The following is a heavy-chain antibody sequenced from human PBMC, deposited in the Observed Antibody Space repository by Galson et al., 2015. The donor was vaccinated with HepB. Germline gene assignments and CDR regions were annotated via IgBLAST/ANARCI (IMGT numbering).Heavy chain of an antibody. CDR2: IHTSGST. V-gene: IGHV4-61*02. CDR3: ARVVAAITIEPHNWFDP. CDR1: GGSISSGSYY. D-gene: IGHD6-6*01. J-gene: IGHJ5*02. Sequence: TLSLTCTVSGGSISSGSYYWSWIRQPAGKGLEWIGRIHTSGSTNYNPSLKSRVTMSVDTSKNQLSLKMSSVAAADTAVYYCARVVAAITIEPHNWFDPWGQGTLVTVSS.